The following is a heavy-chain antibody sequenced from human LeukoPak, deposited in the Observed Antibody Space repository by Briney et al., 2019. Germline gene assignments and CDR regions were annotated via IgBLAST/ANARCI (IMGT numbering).Heavy chain of an antibody. CDR2: FGTT. V-gene: IGHV1-69*01. D-gene: IGHD4-17*01. CDR3: ARDPGLWDYGDLRGAFDI. J-gene: IGHJ3*02. Sequence: FGTTNYAQKFQGRVTITPDESTSTAYMELSSLRSEDTAVYYCARDPGLWDYGDLRGAFDIWGQGTMVTVSS.